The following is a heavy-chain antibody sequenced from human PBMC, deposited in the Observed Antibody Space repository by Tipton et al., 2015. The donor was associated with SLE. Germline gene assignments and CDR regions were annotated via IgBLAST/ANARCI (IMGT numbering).Heavy chain of an antibody. CDR1: GGSISTYY. CDR3: ARGKADYYGSGSFYYYYYYMDV. J-gene: IGHJ6*03. CDR2: IYYSGST. Sequence: TLSLTCTVSGGSISTYYWSWIRQPPGKGLEWIGYIYYSGSTNYNPSLKSRVTISVDTSKNQFSLKLNSVTAADTAVYYCARGKADYYGSGSFYYYYYYMDVWDKGTTVTVSS. V-gene: IGHV4-59*08. D-gene: IGHD3-10*01.